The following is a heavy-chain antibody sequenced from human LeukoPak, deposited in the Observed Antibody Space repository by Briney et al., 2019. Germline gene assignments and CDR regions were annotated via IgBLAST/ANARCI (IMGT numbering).Heavy chain of an antibody. Sequence: TASETLSLTCTVSGGSISSSSYYWGWIRQPPGKGLEWIGSIYYSGSTYYNPSLKSRVTISVDTSKNQFSLKLSSVAAADTAVYYCARTRTPYCSSTSCHVFDYWGQGTLVTVSS. J-gene: IGHJ4*02. CDR1: GGSISSSSYY. CDR2: IYYSGST. CDR3: ARTRTPYCSSTSCHVFDY. D-gene: IGHD2-2*01. V-gene: IGHV4-39*07.